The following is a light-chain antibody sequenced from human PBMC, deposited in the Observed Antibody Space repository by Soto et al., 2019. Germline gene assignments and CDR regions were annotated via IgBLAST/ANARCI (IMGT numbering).Light chain of an antibody. CDR3: QQYGSSPFT. CDR1: QSVSSSY. CDR2: GAS. Sequence: ESVLTQSPGTLSMSPGERATLSCRASQSVSSSYAAWYQQKPGQPPRLLIYGASSRATGSPDRFSGSGSGTDFPLSISSVEPEDVAVHYGQQYGSSPFTFGRGTKVDIK. J-gene: IGKJ3*01. V-gene: IGKV3-20*01.